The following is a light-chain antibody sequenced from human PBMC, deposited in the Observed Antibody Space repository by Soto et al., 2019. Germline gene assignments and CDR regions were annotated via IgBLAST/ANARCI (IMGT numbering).Light chain of an antibody. CDR1: QSVSSSY. CDR3: QQYGSSPGK. Sequence: EIVLTQSPCTLSLSPGERATLSCRATQSVSSSYLAWYQQKPGQAPRLLIYGASSRATGIPDRFSGSGSGTDFTLTISRLEPEDFAVYYCQQYGSSPGKFGQGTKVDIK. V-gene: IGKV3-20*01. J-gene: IGKJ1*01. CDR2: GAS.